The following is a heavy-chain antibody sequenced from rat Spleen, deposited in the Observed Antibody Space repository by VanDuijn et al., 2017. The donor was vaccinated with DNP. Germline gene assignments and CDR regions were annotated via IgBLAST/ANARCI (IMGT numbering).Heavy chain of an antibody. CDR2: ITSSGGTT. J-gene: IGHJ1*01. V-gene: IGHV5-25*01. D-gene: IGHD4-3*01. CDR1: GFNFKDYW. CDR3: XXXGXXXGYXXX. Sequence: EVKLVESGGGLVQPGRSLKLSCAASGFNFKDYWMGWVRQAPKKGLEWVASITSSGGTTYSPDSVKGRFTISRDHAKSNLYLQMDSLRSEDTAXXYCXXXGXXXGYXXXWGPGTXXTVSS.